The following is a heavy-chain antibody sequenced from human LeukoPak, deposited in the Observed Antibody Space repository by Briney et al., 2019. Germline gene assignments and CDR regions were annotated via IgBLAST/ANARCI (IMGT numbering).Heavy chain of an antibody. CDR2: ISGSGRST. J-gene: IGHJ4*02. CDR1: GFXLSSYA. V-gene: IGHV3-23*01. CDR3: AKMIDYGDY. D-gene: IGHD2-21*01. Sequence: GGSLRLSCAASGFXLSSYAISWVRQAPGKGLEWVSAISGSGRSTYYADSVKGRFTISRDNSKNTLYLQMNSLRAEDTALYYCAKMIDYGDYWGQGTLVTVSS.